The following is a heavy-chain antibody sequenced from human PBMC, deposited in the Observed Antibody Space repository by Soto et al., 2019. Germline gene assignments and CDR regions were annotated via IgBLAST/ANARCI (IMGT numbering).Heavy chain of an antibody. CDR2: IYYSGST. Sequence: PSETLSLTCTVSGGSISSGGYYWSWIRQHPGKGLEWIGYIYYSGSTYYNPSLKSRVTISVDTSKNQFSLKLSSVTAADTAVYYCARDRYYDSCSGYTQRGDNWFDPWGQGTLVTVSS. J-gene: IGHJ5*02. V-gene: IGHV4-31*03. CDR1: GGSISSGGYY. CDR3: ARDRYYDSCSGYTQRGDNWFDP. D-gene: IGHD3-3*01.